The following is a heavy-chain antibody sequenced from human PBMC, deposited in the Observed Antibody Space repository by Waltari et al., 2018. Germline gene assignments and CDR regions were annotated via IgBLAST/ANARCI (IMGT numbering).Heavy chain of an antibody. CDR3: ARGQGEGADV. V-gene: IGHV4-34*01. CDR1: GVSFTAFY. D-gene: IGHD1-26*01. Sequence: QVQLQQWGAGLLKPSETLSLTCVVNGVSFTAFYWTWVPQPPGKGLEWIGDSNQGETTQYNPSLRSRVTISVDRARNQISLTLTSVTAADTAVYYCARGQGEGADVWAQGTAVTVS. J-gene: IGHJ6*02. CDR2: SNQGETT.